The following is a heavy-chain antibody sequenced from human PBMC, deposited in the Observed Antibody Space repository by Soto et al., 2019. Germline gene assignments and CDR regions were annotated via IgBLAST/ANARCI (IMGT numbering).Heavy chain of an antibody. D-gene: IGHD1-26*01. CDR3: ARRYGGSLAS. V-gene: IGHV4-59*08. CDR2: LYYSGST. Sequence: QVQLQESGPGLVKPSETLSLTCTVSGGSISSYYWSWIRQPPGKGLEWIGYLYYSGSTNYNPSLRXRATISVDTSKHQFSLQRSSVPAAATAAYYCARRYGGSLASWGQGTLVTVSS. J-gene: IGHJ4*02. CDR1: GGSISSYY.